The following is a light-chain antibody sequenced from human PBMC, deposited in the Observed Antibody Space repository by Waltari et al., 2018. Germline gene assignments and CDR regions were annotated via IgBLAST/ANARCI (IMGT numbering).Light chain of an antibody. CDR3: CSYAGRYTNYV. Sequence: QSALTQPRSVSGSPGQSVTISCTGTRSDVGAYDVFSWYQQRPGKAPQLIIYDVTERPSGVPDRFSGSKSDNKASLTISGLQADDEADYYCCSYAGRYTNYVFGSGTKVTVL. CDR2: DVT. J-gene: IGLJ1*01. CDR1: RSDVGAYDV. V-gene: IGLV2-11*01.